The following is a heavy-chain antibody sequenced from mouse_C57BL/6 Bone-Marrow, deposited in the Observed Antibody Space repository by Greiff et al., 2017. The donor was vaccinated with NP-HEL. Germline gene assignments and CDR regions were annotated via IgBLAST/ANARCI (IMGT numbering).Heavy chain of an antibody. Sequence: EVKLVESGGGLVQPGGSMKLSCAASGFTFSDAWMDWVRQSPEKGLEWVAEIRNKANNHATYYAESVKGRFTISRDDSKSSVYLQMNSLRAEDTGIYYCTRYGNYGPWFAYWGQGTLVTVSA. V-gene: IGHV6-6*01. D-gene: IGHD2-1*01. CDR3: TRYGNYGPWFAY. J-gene: IGHJ3*01. CDR1: GFTFSDAW. CDR2: IRNKANNHAT.